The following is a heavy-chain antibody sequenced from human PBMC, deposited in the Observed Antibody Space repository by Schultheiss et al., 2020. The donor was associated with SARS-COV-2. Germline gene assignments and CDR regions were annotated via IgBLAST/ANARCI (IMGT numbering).Heavy chain of an antibody. CDR2: INPNSGGT. V-gene: IGHV1-2*02. D-gene: IGHD6-13*01. J-gene: IGHJ4*02. CDR1: GYTFTGYY. Sequence: ASVKVSCKASGYTFTGYYMHWVRQAPGQGLEWMGWINPNSGGTNYAQKFQGRVTMTRDTSTSTVYMELSSLRSEDTAVYYCATYPRGIALADWGQGTLVTVS. CDR3: ATYPRGIALAD.